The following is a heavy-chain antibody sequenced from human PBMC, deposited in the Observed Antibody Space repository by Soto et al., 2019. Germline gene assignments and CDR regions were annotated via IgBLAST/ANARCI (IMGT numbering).Heavy chain of an antibody. J-gene: IGHJ3*01. CDR2: ISGSGSDT. CDR3: AHPRGYGVFDAYDF. CDR1: GFTFSTYA. Sequence: GGSLRLSCAASGFTFSTYAMSWFRQAPGKGLEWVSAISGSGSDTCHAESVKGRFTISRDNSISMLYLQMNSLRTEDTAVYYCAHPRGYGVFDAYDFWGQGAMVTVSS. D-gene: IGHD4-17*01. V-gene: IGHV3-23*01.